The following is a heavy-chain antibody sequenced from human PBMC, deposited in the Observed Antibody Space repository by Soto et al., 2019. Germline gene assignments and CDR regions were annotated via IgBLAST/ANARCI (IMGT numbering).Heavy chain of an antibody. J-gene: IGHJ4*02. D-gene: IGHD2-15*01. CDR2: IIPIFGTA. Sequence: QVQLVQSGAEVKKPGSSVKVSCKASGGTFSSYAISWVRQAPGQGLEWMGGIIPIFGTANYAQKFQGRVTITADESTSTAYMELSSLRSEDTAVYYCARSLGGYCSGGCCYVLDYWGQGTLVTVSS. V-gene: IGHV1-69*01. CDR3: ARSLGGYCSGGCCYVLDY. CDR1: GGTFSSYA.